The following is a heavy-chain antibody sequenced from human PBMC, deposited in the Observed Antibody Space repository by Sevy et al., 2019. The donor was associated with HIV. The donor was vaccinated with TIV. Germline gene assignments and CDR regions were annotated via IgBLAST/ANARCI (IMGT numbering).Heavy chain of an antibody. D-gene: IGHD3-22*01. V-gene: IGHV1-18*04. CDR1: GYTFTTYG. CDR2: ISTYNTMR. Sequence: ASVKVSCKAFGYTFTTYGITWVRQAPGQGLEWMGWISTYNTMRNSAQKFQDRVTMTTDTSTSTAYMELRSLKKDDTAIYYCARGVSVVVGTGVWFDPWGQGTLVTVSS. J-gene: IGHJ5*02. CDR3: ARGVSVVVGTGVWFDP.